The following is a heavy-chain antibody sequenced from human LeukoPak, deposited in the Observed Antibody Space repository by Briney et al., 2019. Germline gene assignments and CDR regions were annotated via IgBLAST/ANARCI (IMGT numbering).Heavy chain of an antibody. D-gene: IGHD6-19*01. CDR2: IIPIFGTA. V-gene: IGHV1-69*13. CDR3: ARDRDDSSGKFDY. J-gene: IGHJ4*02. CDR1: GGTFSSYA. Sequence: SVKVSCKASGGTFSSYAISWVRQAPGQGLEWMGGIIPIFGTANYAQKFQGRVTITADESTSTAYMELSSLRSEDTAVYYCARDRDDSSGKFDYWGQGTLVTVSS.